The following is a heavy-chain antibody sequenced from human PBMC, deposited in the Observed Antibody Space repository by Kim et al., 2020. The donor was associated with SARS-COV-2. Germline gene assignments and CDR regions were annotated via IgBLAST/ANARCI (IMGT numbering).Heavy chain of an antibody. CDR2: IYYSGST. CDR1: GGSISSYY. CDR3: ARYPVVATTVSGRYYYYMDV. D-gene: IGHD5-12*01. Sequence: SETLSLTCTVSGGSISSYYWSWIRQPPGKGLEWIGYIYYSGSTNYNPSLKSRVTISVDTSKNQFSLKLSSVTAADTAVYYCARYPVVATTVSGRYYYYMDVWGKGTTVTVSS. J-gene: IGHJ6*03. V-gene: IGHV4-59*01.